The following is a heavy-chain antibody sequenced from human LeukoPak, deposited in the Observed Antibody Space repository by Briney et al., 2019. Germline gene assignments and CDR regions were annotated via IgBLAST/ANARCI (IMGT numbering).Heavy chain of an antibody. CDR3: ARALYYDSSGYGIDY. CDR1: GGFISSGGYS. J-gene: IGHJ4*02. D-gene: IGHD3-22*01. Sequence: PSETLSLTCAVSGGFISSGGYSWSWIRQPPGKGLEWIGYIYHSGSTYYNPSLKSRVTISVDRSKNQFSLKLSSVTAADTAVYYCARALYYDSSGYGIDYWGQGTLVTVSS. CDR2: IYHSGST. V-gene: IGHV4-30-2*01.